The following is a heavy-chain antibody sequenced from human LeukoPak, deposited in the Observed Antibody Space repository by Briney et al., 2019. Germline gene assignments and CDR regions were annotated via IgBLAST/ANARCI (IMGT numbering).Heavy chain of an antibody. Sequence: SVKVSCKASGDTFTSYAISWVRQAPGQGLEWMGRIIPIFGIANYAQKFQGRVTITADKSTSTAYMELSSLRSEDTAVYYCARAGGTERIYYYYGMDVWGQGTTVTVSS. D-gene: IGHD3-16*01. CDR3: ARAGGTERIYYYYGMDV. V-gene: IGHV1-69*04. J-gene: IGHJ6*02. CDR2: IIPIFGIA. CDR1: GDTFTSYA.